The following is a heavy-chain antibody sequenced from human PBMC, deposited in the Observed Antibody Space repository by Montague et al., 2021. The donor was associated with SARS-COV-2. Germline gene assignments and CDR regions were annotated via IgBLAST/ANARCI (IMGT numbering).Heavy chain of an antibody. CDR2: IYNGGLDT. V-gene: IGHV3-23*03. CDR1: GFTFSSYA. Sequence: SLRLSCAASGFTFSSYAMHWVRQAPGKGLEWVSLIYNGGLDTFYADSVEGRFTITRDNSNNMLYLQMSSLRAEDTAVYYCAKGQMSVAENFQHWGQGTLVTVSS. J-gene: IGHJ1*01. CDR3: AKGQMSVAENFQH.